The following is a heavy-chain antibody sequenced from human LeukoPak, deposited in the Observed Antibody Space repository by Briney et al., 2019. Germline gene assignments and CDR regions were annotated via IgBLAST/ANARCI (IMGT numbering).Heavy chain of an antibody. CDR2: IRNKANSYAT. CDR1: GFTFSGST. Sequence: GGSLRLSCAASGFTFSGSTMHWVRQASGRGLEWVGRIRNKANSYATAYAESVKGRFTISRDDSKNTAYLQMNSLKTEDTAVYYCTGQPNYGDYPNWGQGTLVTVSP. D-gene: IGHD4-17*01. CDR3: TGQPNYGDYPN. J-gene: IGHJ4*02. V-gene: IGHV3-73*01.